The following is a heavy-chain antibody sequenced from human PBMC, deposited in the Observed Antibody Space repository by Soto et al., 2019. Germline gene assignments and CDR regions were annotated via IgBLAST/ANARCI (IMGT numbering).Heavy chain of an antibody. CDR1: GFTFSSSG. D-gene: IGHD1-7*01. Sequence: PGGSLKLSCAASGFTFSSSGMHWVRQAPGKGLEWVAVISYDGSNKYYADSVKGRFTISRDNSKNTLYLQMNSLRAEDTAVYYCAKELELLIGMDVWGQGTTVTVSS. V-gene: IGHV3-30*18. CDR3: AKELELLIGMDV. J-gene: IGHJ6*02. CDR2: ISYDGSNK.